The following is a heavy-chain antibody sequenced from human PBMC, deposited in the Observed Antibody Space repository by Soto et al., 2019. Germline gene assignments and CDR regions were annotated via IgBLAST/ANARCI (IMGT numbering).Heavy chain of an antibody. CDR3: ARGYCSSTSCPGRDYDFWSGYYIS. CDR1: GYTFTSYG. Sequence: SVKVSCKASGYTFTSYGISWVRQAPGQGLEWMGWISAYNGNTNYAQKLQGRVTMTTDTSTSTAYMELRSLRSDDTAVYYCARGYCSSTSCPGRDYDFWSGYYISWGQGTLVTVSS. CDR2: ISAYNGNT. D-gene: IGHD3-3*01. J-gene: IGHJ4*02. V-gene: IGHV1-18*01.